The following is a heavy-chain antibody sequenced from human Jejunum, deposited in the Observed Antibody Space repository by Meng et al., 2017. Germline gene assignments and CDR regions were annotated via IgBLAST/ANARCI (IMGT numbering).Heavy chain of an antibody. CDR3: ARERWEDYESRGFDS. CDR2: IHYIGSA. V-gene: IGHV4-30-4*01. J-gene: IGHJ4*02. CDR1: GGSISSDDYY. D-gene: IGHD3-22*01. Sequence: QVQLQESGPGLVKPSQTLSLTCTVSGGSISSDDYYRSWLRQPPGKGLEWIGYIHYIGSAFYHPALKSRATVSVDTSKNQFSLELKSVTAADTALYYCARERWEDYESRGFDSWGQGTLVTVSS.